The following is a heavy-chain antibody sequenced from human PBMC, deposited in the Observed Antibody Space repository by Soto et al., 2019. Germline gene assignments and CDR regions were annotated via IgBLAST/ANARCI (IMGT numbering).Heavy chain of an antibody. Sequence: QAQLVQSGAEARAPGASVKISCKASGYIFTSYYIHWVRQAPGQGLEYLGVAYPHAATTFVAQKSDGXXTGTMDTSTSTVDMELTSLTPEDTAVYYCSRERERAYWFDPWGQGPLVTVSS. CDR1: GYIFTSYY. CDR3: SRERERAYWFDP. J-gene: IGHJ5*02. V-gene: IGHV1-46*03. CDR2: AYPHAATT. D-gene: IGHD6-25*01.